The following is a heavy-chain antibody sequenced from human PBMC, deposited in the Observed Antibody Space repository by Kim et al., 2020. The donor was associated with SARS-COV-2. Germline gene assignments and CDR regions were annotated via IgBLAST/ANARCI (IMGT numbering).Heavy chain of an antibody. Sequence: GGSLRLSCAASGFTFSSYAMSWVRQAPGKGLEWVSAISGSGGSTYYADSVKGRFTISRDNSKNTLYLQMNSLRAEDTAVYYCAKVRAHIVVVVAATRFFEDYWGQGTLVTVSS. CDR1: GFTFSSYA. CDR3: AKVRAHIVVVVAATRFFEDY. D-gene: IGHD2-15*01. CDR2: ISGSGGST. V-gene: IGHV3-23*01. J-gene: IGHJ4*02.